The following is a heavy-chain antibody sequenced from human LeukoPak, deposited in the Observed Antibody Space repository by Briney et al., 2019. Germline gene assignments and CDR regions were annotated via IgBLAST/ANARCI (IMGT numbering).Heavy chain of an antibody. CDR2: ISGSGGST. CDR3: SVGLPNFDY. V-gene: IGHV3-23*01. CDR1: GFTFSSYA. D-gene: IGHD2-15*01. J-gene: IGHJ4*02. Sequence: PEGSLRLSCAASGFTFSSYAMSWVRQAPGKGLEWVSAISGSGGSTYYADSVKGRFTISRDNSKNTLYLQMNSLRAEDTAVYYPSVGLPNFDYWGQGTLVTVSS.